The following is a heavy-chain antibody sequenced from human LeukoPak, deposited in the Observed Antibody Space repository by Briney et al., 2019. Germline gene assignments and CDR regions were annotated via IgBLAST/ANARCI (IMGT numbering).Heavy chain of an antibody. CDR1: GGSISSYY. Sequence: PSETLSLTCTVSGGSISSYYWSWIRQPPGKGLEWIEYIYYSGSTNYNPSLKSRVTISVDTSKNQFSLKLSSVTAADTAVYYCAREFYGDYEGGWFDPWGQGTLVTVSS. J-gene: IGHJ5*02. CDR3: AREFYGDYEGGWFDP. V-gene: IGHV4-59*01. D-gene: IGHD4-17*01. CDR2: IYYSGST.